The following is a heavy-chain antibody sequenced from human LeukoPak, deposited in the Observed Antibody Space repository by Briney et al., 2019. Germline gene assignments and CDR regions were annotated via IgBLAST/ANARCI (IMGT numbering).Heavy chain of an antibody. CDR1: GYTFTSYG. J-gene: IGHJ5*02. Sequence: ASVKVSCKASGYTFTSYGISWVRQAPGQGLEWMGWISAYNGNTNYAQKLQGRVTMTTDTSTSTAYMELRSLRSDDTAVYYCARDEPPAWVRGVIGDWFDPWGQGTLVTVSS. D-gene: IGHD3-10*01. CDR3: ARDEPPAWVRGVIGDWFDP. V-gene: IGHV1-18*01. CDR2: ISAYNGNT.